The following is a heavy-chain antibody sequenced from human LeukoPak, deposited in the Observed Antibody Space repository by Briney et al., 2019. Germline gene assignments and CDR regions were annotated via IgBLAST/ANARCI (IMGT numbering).Heavy chain of an antibody. D-gene: IGHD3-10*01. CDR2: ISSSSSTI. V-gene: IGHV3-48*04. J-gene: IGHJ4*02. Sequence: GGSLRLSCAASGFTFSSYSMNWVRQAPGKGLEWVSSISSSSSTIYYADSVKGRFTISRDNAKNSLYLQLNSLRAEDTAVYYCARDLSVSYGSGSYFSLYFFDYWGQGTLVTVSS. CDR1: GFTFSSYS. CDR3: ARDLSVSYGSGSYFSLYFFDY.